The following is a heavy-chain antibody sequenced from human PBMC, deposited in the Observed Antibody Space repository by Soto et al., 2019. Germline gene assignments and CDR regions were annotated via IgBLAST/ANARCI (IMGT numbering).Heavy chain of an antibody. CDR1: GFSLSTYGVG. CDR2: VFWDDDN. J-gene: IGHJ4*02. D-gene: IGHD5-12*01. V-gene: IGHV2-5*02. CDR3: THRKSGNGWEAGYFDY. Sequence: QRTLKESGPTLVKPTQTLTLTCTFSGFSLSTYGVGVGWVRQPPGKALEWLVLVFWDDDNRDNPSLKSRLTVTKDTSKHQAVRTMANKDPVDTATYYCTHRKSGNGWEAGYFDYWGQGILVTVSS.